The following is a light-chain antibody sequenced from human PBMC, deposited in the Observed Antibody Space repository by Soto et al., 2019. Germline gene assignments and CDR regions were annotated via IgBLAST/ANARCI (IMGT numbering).Light chain of an antibody. J-gene: IGLJ2*01. V-gene: IGLV2-8*01. CDR1: SSDVGGYNY. CDR3: SSYAGSNNVV. Sequence: QSALTQPASVSGSPGQSVTISCTGTSSDVGGYNYVSWYQQHPGKAPKLMIYEVSKRPSGVPGRFSGSKSGNTASLTVSGLQAEDEADYYCSSYAGSNNVVFGGGTKLTVL. CDR2: EVS.